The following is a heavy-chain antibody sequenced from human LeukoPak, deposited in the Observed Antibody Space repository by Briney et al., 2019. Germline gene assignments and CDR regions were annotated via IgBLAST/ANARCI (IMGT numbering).Heavy chain of an antibody. CDR1: GFTFSSYD. D-gene: IGHD3-10*01. CDR3: ARGGVNYGTDV. CDR2: IGTAGDT. V-gene: IGHV3-13*01. J-gene: IGHJ6*02. Sequence: GGSLRLSCAASGFTFSSYDMHWVRQATGKGLEWVSAIGTAGDTYYPGSVKGRFTISRENAKNSLYLQMNSLRAGDTAVYYCARGGVNYGTDVWGQGTTVTVSS.